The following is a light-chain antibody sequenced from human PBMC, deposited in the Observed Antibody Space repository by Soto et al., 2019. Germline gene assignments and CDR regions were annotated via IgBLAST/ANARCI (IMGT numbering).Light chain of an antibody. CDR1: QSISRW. CDR3: QQYKTSWT. V-gene: IGKV1-5*01. CDR2: DGS. J-gene: IGKJ1*01. Sequence: DIQMTQTPSTLSASVGDRVTITFRASQSISRWLAWYQQKPGKAPHLLIYDGSSLDSGVPARFSGGGSGTEFTLTISSLQPDDFATYYCQQYKTSWTFGQGTKVDI.